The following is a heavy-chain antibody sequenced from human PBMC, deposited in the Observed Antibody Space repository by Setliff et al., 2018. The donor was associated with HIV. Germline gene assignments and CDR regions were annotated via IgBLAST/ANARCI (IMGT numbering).Heavy chain of an antibody. Sequence: PGGSLRLSCEGSGFSFSEYAFHWVRQVPGKGLEWVSGIRDNGVSPYYADSVKGRFTISRDNSKSTVYLQMGSLRAEDMAVYYCARVRVAAVAPYFDFWGQGALVTVSS. V-gene: IGHV3-64*02. CDR2: IRDNGVSP. CDR1: GFSFSEYA. CDR3: ARVRVAAVAPYFDF. D-gene: IGHD6-13*01. J-gene: IGHJ4*02.